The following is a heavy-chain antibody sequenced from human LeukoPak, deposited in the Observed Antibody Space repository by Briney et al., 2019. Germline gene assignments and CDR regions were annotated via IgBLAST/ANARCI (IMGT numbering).Heavy chain of an antibody. CDR2: ISAYNGNT. CDR1: GYTLTSYG. D-gene: IGHD6-13*01. V-gene: IGHV1-18*01. J-gene: IGHJ4*02. Sequence: ASVKVPCKASGYTLTSYGISWVRQAPGQGLEWMGWISAYNGNTNYAQKLQGRVTMTTDTSTSTAYMELRSLRSDDTAVYYCARDLLYSSSWAFDYWGQGTLVTVSS. CDR3: ARDLLYSSSWAFDY.